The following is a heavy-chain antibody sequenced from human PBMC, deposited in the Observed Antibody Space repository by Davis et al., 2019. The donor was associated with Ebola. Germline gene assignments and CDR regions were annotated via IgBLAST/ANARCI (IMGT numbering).Heavy chain of an antibody. CDR3: ARGNRYCSGDTCANWLDP. CDR2: IRYDGSNK. D-gene: IGHD2-15*01. V-gene: IGHV3-30*02. CDR1: GFTFSSYG. J-gene: IGHJ5*02. Sequence: GESLKISCAASGFTFSSYGMHWVRQAPGKGLEWVAFIRYDGSNKYYADSVKGRFTISRDNSKNTLYLQMNSLRAEDTAVYYCARGNRYCSGDTCANWLDPWGQGTLVTVSS.